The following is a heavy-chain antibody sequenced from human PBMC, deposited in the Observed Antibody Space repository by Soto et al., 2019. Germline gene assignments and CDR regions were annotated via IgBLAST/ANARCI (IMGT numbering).Heavy chain of an antibody. D-gene: IGHD3-3*01. Sequence: GESLKISCTGSGYSFTSYWIGGVRQMPQKGLERMGIIYPGDSDTRYSPSFQGQVTISADKSISTAYLQWSSLKASDTAMYYCARQAYDFWSGLSFYYYYYGMDVWGQGTTVTVSS. CDR1: GYSFTSYW. CDR3: ARQAYDFWSGLSFYYYYYGMDV. J-gene: IGHJ6*02. CDR2: IYPGDSDT. V-gene: IGHV5-51*01.